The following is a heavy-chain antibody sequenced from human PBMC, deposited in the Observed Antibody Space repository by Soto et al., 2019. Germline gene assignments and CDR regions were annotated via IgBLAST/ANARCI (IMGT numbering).Heavy chain of an antibody. CDR3: ARGVRRPRSWYSDE. Sequence: SATLSLTCAVYGDSFSGYYWSWIRQPPGKGLEWIGEIHDSGSTNYNPSLKSRLIISVDTSRNQFSLKLSSVTAADTAVYYCARGVRRPRSWYSDEWGKGNLVTVYS. CDR2: IHDSGST. D-gene: IGHD6-13*01. J-gene: IGHJ4*02. CDR1: GDSFSGYY. V-gene: IGHV4-34*01.